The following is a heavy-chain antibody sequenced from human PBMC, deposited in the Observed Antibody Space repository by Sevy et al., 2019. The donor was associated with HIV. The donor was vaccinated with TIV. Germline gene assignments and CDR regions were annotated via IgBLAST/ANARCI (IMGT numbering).Heavy chain of an antibody. V-gene: IGHV3-7*01. CDR1: AFTFSDYF. Sequence: GGSLRLSCAASAFTFSDYFMGWVRQAPGKGLEWVANIKQDGSQKNYVDSVKGRFTISRDNAKNSLYLQMNRLRVDDTAVYYCARELWPGDYWGQGTLVTVSS. D-gene: IGHD2-21*01. CDR3: ARELWPGDY. CDR2: IKQDGSQK. J-gene: IGHJ4*02.